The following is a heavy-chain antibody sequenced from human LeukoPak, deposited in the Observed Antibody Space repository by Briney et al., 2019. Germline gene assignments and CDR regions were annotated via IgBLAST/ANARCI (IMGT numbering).Heavy chain of an antibody. D-gene: IGHD6-19*01. CDR3: ARDAVGYSSGWYGNWFDP. Sequence: GGSLRLSCAASGFTFSSYSMNWVRQAPGKGLEWVSSISSSSSYIYYADSVKGRFTISRDNAKNSLYLQMNSLRAEDTAVYYCARDAVGYSSGWYGNWFDPWGEGTLVTVSS. J-gene: IGHJ5*02. CDR1: GFTFSSYS. CDR2: ISSSSSYI. V-gene: IGHV3-21*01.